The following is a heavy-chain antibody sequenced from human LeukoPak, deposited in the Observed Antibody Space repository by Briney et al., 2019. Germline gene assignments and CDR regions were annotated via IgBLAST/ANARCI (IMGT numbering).Heavy chain of an antibody. Sequence: SETLSLTCTVSGDSISTYYWSWIRQPPGKGLEWIGYIYYSGSTNYNPSLKSRVTISVDTSKNQFSLKLSSVTAADTAVYYCARASFFAHYYYYGMDVWGQGTTVTVSS. D-gene: IGHD3-3*02. CDR3: ARASFFAHYYYYGMDV. J-gene: IGHJ6*02. CDR2: IYYSGST. V-gene: IGHV4-59*01. CDR1: GDSISTYY.